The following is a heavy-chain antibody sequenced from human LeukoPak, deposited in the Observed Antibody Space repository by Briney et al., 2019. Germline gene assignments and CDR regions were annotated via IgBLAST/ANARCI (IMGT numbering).Heavy chain of an antibody. V-gene: IGHV3-23*01. CDR1: GFTFSSYA. D-gene: IGHD3-22*01. J-gene: IGHJ4*02. CDR2: IRGSGDGT. Sequence: GGSLRPSCAASGFTFSSYAMTWVRQAPGKGLEWVSSIRGSGDGTSYADSVKGRFTMSRDNSKNTLYLQMNSLRAEDTAVYYCARTSGVRGYLHWGQGTLVTVSS. CDR3: ARTSGVRGYLH.